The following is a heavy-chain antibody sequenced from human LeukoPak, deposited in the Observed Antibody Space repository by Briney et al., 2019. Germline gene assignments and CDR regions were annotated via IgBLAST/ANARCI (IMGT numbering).Heavy chain of an antibody. J-gene: IGHJ5*02. CDR1: GGTFSSYA. V-gene: IGHV1-69*05. CDR2: IIPIFGTA. D-gene: IGHD6-13*01. CDR3: ARDPTPARSSSWPSGFDP. Sequence: GSSVKVSCKASGGTFSSYAISWVQQAPGQGLEWMGGIIPIFGTANYAQKFQGRVTITTDESTSTAYMELSSLRSEDTAVYYCARDPTPARSSSWPSGFDPWGQGTLVTVSS.